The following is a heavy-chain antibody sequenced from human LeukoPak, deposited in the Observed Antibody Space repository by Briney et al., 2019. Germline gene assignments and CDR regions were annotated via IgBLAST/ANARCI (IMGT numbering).Heavy chain of an antibody. CDR1: GYTFTDYY. D-gene: IGHD1-7*01. V-gene: IGHV1-2*02. CDR2: INPNSGGT. CDR3: ARDRSLGFTNSPNFYYFDY. Sequence: ASVKVSCKASGYTFTDYYMHWVRQAPGQGLEWMAWINPNSGGTIYAQNFQDRVTVTRDTSINTAYMDLSRLASDDPAVYYCARDRSLGFTNSPNFYYFDYWGQGTLVTVSS. J-gene: IGHJ4*02.